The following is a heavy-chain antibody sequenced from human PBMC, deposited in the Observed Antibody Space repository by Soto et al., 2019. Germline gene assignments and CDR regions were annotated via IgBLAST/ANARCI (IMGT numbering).Heavy chain of an antibody. Sequence: LGESLKISCKGSGYSFTSYWISWVRQMPEKGLEWMGRIDPSDSYTNYSPSFQGHVTISADKSISTAYLQWSSLKASDTAMYYCAIQLRSGELNAFDIWGQGTMVTVSS. CDR1: GYSFTSYW. D-gene: IGHD1-26*01. J-gene: IGHJ3*02. CDR3: AIQLRSGELNAFDI. V-gene: IGHV5-10-1*01. CDR2: IDPSDSYT.